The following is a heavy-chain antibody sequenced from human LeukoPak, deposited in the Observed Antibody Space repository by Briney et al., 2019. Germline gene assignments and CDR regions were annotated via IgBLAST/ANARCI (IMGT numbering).Heavy chain of an antibody. CDR3: ARVTYYYDSSGYYYFDY. Sequence: SETLSLTCTVSGGSISSYYWSWIRQPPRKGLEWIGYIYYSGSTNYNPSLKSRVTISVDTSKNQFSLKLSSVTAADTAVYYCARVTYYYDSSGYYYFDYWGQGTLVTVSS. CDR1: GGSISSYY. J-gene: IGHJ4*02. V-gene: IGHV4-59*01. CDR2: IYYSGST. D-gene: IGHD3-22*01.